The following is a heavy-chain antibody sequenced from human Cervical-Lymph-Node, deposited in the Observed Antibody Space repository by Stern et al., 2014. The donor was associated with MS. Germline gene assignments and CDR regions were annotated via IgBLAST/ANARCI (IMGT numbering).Heavy chain of an antibody. Sequence: QVQLVESGAEVKKPGSSVKVSCKASGGTFSSYAISWVRQAPGQGLEWMGGVIPNIGTANYAQKFQGRVTITADESTSTAYMELSSLRSEDTAVYYCASTFDDMTHQSYYYYVMDVWGQGTTVTVSS. J-gene: IGHJ6*02. D-gene: IGHD2-21*02. V-gene: IGHV1-69*01. CDR1: GGTFSSYA. CDR3: ASTFDDMTHQSYYYYVMDV. CDR2: VIPNIGTA.